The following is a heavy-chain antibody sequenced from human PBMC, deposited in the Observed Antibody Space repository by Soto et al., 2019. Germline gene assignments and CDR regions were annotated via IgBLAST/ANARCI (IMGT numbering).Heavy chain of an antibody. J-gene: IGHJ6*02. CDR2: TRNKANSYTT. V-gene: IGHV3-72*01. D-gene: IGHD3-3*01. CDR1: GFTFSDHY. CDR3: VIPKLRFLALDV. Sequence: GGSLRLSCAASGFTFSDHYMDWVRQAPGKGLEWVGRTRNKANSYTTEYAASVKGRFTISRDNAKNTLYLQMNSLRAEDTAVYYCVIPKLRFLALDVWGQGTTVTVS.